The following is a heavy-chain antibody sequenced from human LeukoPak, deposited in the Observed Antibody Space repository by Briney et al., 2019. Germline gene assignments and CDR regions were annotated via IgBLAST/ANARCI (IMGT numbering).Heavy chain of an antibody. CDR2: INPNSGAT. CDR3: ARESSGYYRFDAFDI. J-gene: IGHJ3*02. Sequence: ASVKVSCKASGYTLTDYYLHWVRQAPGQGLQWMGWINPNSGATHYPQNFQGRVTMTRDTSISTAYMELRSLSSDDTAVYYCARESSGYYRFDAFDIWGQGTMVTVSS. V-gene: IGHV1-2*02. CDR1: GYTLTDYY. D-gene: IGHD3-22*01.